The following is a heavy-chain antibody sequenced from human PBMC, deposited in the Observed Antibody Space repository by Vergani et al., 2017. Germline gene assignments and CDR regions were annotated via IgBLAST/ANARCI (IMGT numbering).Heavy chain of an antibody. J-gene: IGHJ6*02. V-gene: IGHV4-61*02. CDR3: ARDPRDYGDNYYYYDMDV. CDR2: IYSSGST. Sequence: QVQLQESGPGLVKPSQTLSLTCTVSSGSISSGSHYWSWIRQAAGKGLEWIGGIYSSGSTNYNPSLKSRVTISVDTSKNQFSLKLSSVTAADTAVYYCARDPRDYGDNYYYYDMDVWGQ. D-gene: IGHD4-17*01. CDR1: SGSISSGSHY.